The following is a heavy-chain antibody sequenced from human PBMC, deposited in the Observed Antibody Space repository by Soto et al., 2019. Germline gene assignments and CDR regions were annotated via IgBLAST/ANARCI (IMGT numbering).Heavy chain of an antibody. J-gene: IGHJ6*02. V-gene: IGHV3-48*01. D-gene: IGHD6-13*01. Sequence: VQLVESGGALVQPGGSLRLSCAASGYSFEAYIMNWVRQAPGKGLEWVSSINPRGLTKFYADSVRGRFTISRDDASSSLFLRMNNLRAEDTAVYYCATWYGNHYFGLDVWGQGTTVTVSS. CDR3: ATWYGNHYFGLDV. CDR2: INPRGLTK. CDR1: GYSFEAYI.